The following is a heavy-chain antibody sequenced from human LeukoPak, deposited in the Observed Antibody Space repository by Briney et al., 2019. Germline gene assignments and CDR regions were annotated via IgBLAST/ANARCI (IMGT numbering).Heavy chain of an antibody. V-gene: IGHV3-21*01. CDR1: GFTFSSYS. CDR2: ISSSSSYI. J-gene: IGHJ3*02. CDR3: ARVFRGIFGVVIISGGGRAFDI. Sequence: PGGSLRLSCAASGFTFSSYSMNWVRQAPGKGLEWVSSISSSSSYIYYADSVKGRFTISRDNAKNSLYLQMNSLRAEDTAVYYCARVFRGIFGVVIISGGGRAFDIWGQGTMVTVSS. D-gene: IGHD3-3*01.